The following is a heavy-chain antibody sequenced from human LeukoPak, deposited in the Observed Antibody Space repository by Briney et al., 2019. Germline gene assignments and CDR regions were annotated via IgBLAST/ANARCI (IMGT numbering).Heavy chain of an antibody. D-gene: IGHD6-6*01. V-gene: IGHV5-51*01. CDR3: ARRMQLVAHDAFDI. CDR1: GYSFTSYW. Sequence: GESLKISCKGSGYSFTSYWIGWVRQMPGEGLEWVGSIYPGDSDTIYSPSFQGQVTISADTSISTAYLQWSSLKASDTALYYCARRMQLVAHDAFDIWGQGTMVTVSS. CDR2: IYPGDSDT. J-gene: IGHJ3*02.